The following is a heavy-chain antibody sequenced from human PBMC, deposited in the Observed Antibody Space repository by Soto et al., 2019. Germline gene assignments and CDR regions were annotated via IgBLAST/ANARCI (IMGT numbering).Heavy chain of an antibody. Sequence: GGSLRLSCAASGFTFSSYSMNWVRQAPGKGLEWVSAISSSGGNTYYADSVKGRFTISRDNSKNTLYLQMNSLRAEDTAVYYCAKHPTYYYDSSGASFDYWGQGTLVTVSS. CDR2: ISSSGGNT. CDR1: GFTFSSYS. J-gene: IGHJ4*02. D-gene: IGHD3-22*01. CDR3: AKHPTYYYDSSGASFDY. V-gene: IGHV3-23*01.